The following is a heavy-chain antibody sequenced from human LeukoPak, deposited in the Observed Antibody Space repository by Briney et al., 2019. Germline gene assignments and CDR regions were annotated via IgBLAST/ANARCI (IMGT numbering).Heavy chain of an antibody. CDR3: ARVGGWEPKLHGVTFDY. V-gene: IGHV4-34*01. D-gene: IGHD1-26*01. Sequence: PSETLSLTCAVYGGSFSGYYWSWIRQPPGKGLEWIGEINHSGSTNYNPSLKSRVTISVDTSKNQFPLKLYSVTAADTAVYYCARVGGWEPKLHGVTFDYLGQGTLVTVSS. CDR1: GGSFSGYY. CDR2: INHSGST. J-gene: IGHJ4*02.